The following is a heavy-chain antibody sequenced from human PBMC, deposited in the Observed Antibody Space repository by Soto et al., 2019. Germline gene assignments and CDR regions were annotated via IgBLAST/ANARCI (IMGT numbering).Heavy chain of an antibody. CDR2: IHTDGSTT. J-gene: IGHJ4*02. V-gene: IGHV3-74*01. CDR1: GFTFGSYW. Sequence: LGGSLRLSCAASGFTFGSYWMHWVRQAPGKGLVWVSRIHTDGSTTSYADSVKGRFTISRDNAKNTLYLQMNSLRAEDTAVYYCARASSGWPFDYWGQGTLVTVSS. CDR3: ARASSGWPFDY. D-gene: IGHD6-19*01.